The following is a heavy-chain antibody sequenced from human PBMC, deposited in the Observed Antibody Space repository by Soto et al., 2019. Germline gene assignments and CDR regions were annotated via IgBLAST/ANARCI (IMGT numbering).Heavy chain of an antibody. D-gene: IGHD3-22*01. CDR1: GFTFSRYG. CDR2: ISYDGSNK. CDR3: AKDGEALYYYDTSGPKTWFDP. Sequence: GGSLRLSCAASGFTFSRYGMHWVRQAPGKGLEWVAVISYDGSNKYYADSVKGRFTISRDDSKNTPYLQMNSLRAEDTAVYYCAKDGEALYYYDTSGPKTWFDPWGMGTLVTVSS. V-gene: IGHV3-30*18. J-gene: IGHJ5*02.